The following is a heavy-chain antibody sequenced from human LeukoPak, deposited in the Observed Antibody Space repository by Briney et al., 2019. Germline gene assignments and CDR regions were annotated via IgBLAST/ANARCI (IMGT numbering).Heavy chain of an antibody. V-gene: IGHV4-39*01. CDR1: GASISTTTYY. CDR2: IYYTGST. CDR3: ARGRKGDFDF. J-gene: IGHJ4*02. Sequence: SETLSLTCTVSGASISTTTYYGGWIRQSPGKGLEWIGSIYYTGSTNYNPALKSRATLSVDPAKNQFSLKLSSVTAADTAIYYCARGRKGDFDFWGQGALVTVSS.